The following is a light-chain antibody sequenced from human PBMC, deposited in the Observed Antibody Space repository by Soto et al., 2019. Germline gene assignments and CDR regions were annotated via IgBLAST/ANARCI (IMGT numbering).Light chain of an antibody. Sequence: EIVLTQSPGTLSLSPGERATLSCRASQSVSRNYLAWYQQKPGQAPRLILYDTSFRATGIPDRFSGSGSGTDFTLTISRLDPEDFAVYYCQQYGSSASFGQGTKVDIK. CDR3: QQYGSSAS. CDR1: QSVSRNY. J-gene: IGKJ1*01. CDR2: DTS. V-gene: IGKV3-20*01.